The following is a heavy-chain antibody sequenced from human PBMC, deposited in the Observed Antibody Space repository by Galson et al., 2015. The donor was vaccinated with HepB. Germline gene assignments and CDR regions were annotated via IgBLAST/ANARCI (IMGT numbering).Heavy chain of an antibody. V-gene: IGHV3-48*03. CDR3: AREGRVAITYFDY. CDR2: ISTGGHNM. D-gene: IGHD2-15*01. J-gene: IGHJ4*02. Sequence: SLRLSCAVSGFSLSSYEMSWVRQAPGKGLEWLSYISTGGHNMYYADSVKGRFTVSRDNSKSTRYLQMNSLRAEDTALYYWAREGRVAITYFDYWGQGTLVTVSS. CDR1: GFSLSSYE.